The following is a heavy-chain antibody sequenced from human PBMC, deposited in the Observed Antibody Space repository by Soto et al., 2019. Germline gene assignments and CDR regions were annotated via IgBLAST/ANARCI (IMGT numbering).Heavy chain of an antibody. CDR1: GYTFSRYA. CDR3: ARPLGGLVSVMDD. Sequence: ASVMVSCKASGYTFSRYAMHWVRQPPGKGLEWMGWINAGNGNTKYSQKFQGRVTITRDTSESTAYMELSSLRSEDTAVYYCARPLGGLVSVMDDWGQGTTVTVSS. V-gene: IGHV1-3*01. CDR2: INAGNGNT. J-gene: IGHJ6*02. D-gene: IGHD1-26*01.